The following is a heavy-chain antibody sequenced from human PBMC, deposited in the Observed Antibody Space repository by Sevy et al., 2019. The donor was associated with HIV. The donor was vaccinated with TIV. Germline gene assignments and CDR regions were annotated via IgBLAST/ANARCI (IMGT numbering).Heavy chain of an antibody. D-gene: IGHD3-22*01. V-gene: IGHV1-24*01. CDR1: GYTLTELS. J-gene: IGHJ4*02. Sequence: ASVKVSCKVSGYTLTELSMHWVRQAPGKGLEWMGTFDPEDDEKLYAQKFQGRVTMTEDTSTDTAYMELSRLRSEDTAVYYCATTKEYYDTIGYPFDSWGRGTLVTVSS. CDR3: ATTKEYYDTIGYPFDS. CDR2: FDPEDDEK.